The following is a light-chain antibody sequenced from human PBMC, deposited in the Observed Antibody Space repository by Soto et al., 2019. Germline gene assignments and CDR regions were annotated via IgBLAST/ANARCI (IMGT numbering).Light chain of an antibody. CDR2: KAS. V-gene: IGKV1-5*03. CDR3: QQYNSYSSWT. Sequence: DIQMTQSPSTLSASVGDRVTSTCRASQSISSWLAWYQQKPGKAPKLLIYKASSLESGVPSRFSGSGSGTEFTLTISSLQPDDFATYYCQQYNSYSSWTFGQGTKVEIQ. CDR1: QSISSW. J-gene: IGKJ1*01.